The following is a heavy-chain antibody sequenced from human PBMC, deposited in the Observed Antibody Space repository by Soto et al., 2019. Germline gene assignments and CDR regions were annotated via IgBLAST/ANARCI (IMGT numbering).Heavy chain of an antibody. V-gene: IGHV1-69*01. CDR1: GGTFSTFG. CDR3: ARTAPMDAGDKYYYDF. Sequence: QVQLVQSGAEVKKTGSSVKVSCKTSGGTFSTFGSSWVRQAPGPGLEWMGGIIPFFGTAEYSQKFEDRITITADESTNTVYMDLRSLTSEDTAIYYCARTAPMDAGDKYYYDFWGQGALVTVSS. J-gene: IGHJ4*02. CDR2: IIPFFGTA. D-gene: IGHD3-16*01.